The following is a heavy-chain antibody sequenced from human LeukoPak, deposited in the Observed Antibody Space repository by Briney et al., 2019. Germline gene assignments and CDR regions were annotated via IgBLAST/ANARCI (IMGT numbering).Heavy chain of an antibody. CDR3: AREDMMGHTTFDY. CDR1: GGSISSYY. CDR2: IYYSGST. J-gene: IGHJ4*02. V-gene: IGHV4-59*01. D-gene: IGHD2-15*01. Sequence: PSETLSLTCTVSGGSISSYYWSWIRQPPGKGLEWIGYIYYSGSTNYNPSLKSRVTISVDTSKNQFSLKLSSVTAADTAVYYCAREDMMGHTTFDYWGQGTLVTVSS.